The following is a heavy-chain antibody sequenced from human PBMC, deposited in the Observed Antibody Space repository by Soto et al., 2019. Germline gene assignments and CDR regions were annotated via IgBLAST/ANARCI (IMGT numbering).Heavy chain of an antibody. CDR3: AKAHLFSGWTSGGYFDY. V-gene: IGHV3-23*01. Sequence: EVQLLESGGGLVQPGGSLRLSCEASGFTFRSYAMSWVRQAPGKGLEWVSVISGSVGTTYYADSVKGRLPISRDNSKTTLYLQMNNLRADDTAVYYCAKAHLFSGWTSGGYFDYWGQGALVTVSS. CDR2: ISGSVGTT. D-gene: IGHD6-19*01. CDR1: GFTFRSYA. J-gene: IGHJ4*02.